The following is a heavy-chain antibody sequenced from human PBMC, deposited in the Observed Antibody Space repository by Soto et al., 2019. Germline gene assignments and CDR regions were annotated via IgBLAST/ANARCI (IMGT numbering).Heavy chain of an antibody. CDR1: GGSNSSGTSY. CDR3: ARSMVRGAIGAFDA. J-gene: IGHJ3*01. D-gene: IGHD3-10*01. CDR2: IYYSGNT. Sequence: QVQLQESGPGLVKPSQTLSLTCTVSGGSNSSGTSYWTWIRQAPGTGLELIGYIYYSGNTFYNPSLKSRVTISIDTSKNQFSLKLSSVTAADTAVYYCARSMVRGAIGAFDAWGQGTVVTVSS. V-gene: IGHV4-30-4*01.